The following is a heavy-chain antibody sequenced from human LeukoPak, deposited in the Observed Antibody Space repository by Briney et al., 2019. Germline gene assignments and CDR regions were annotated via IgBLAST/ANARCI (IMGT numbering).Heavy chain of an antibody. Sequence: GGSLRLSCAASGFTFNSYWMHWVRQAPGKGLVWVSGINNDGSGTNYADSVKGRFTISRDNAKNTLYLQMNSLRAEDTAVYYCSRGGLYGSVDYWGQGTLVTVSS. CDR3: SRGGLYGSVDY. D-gene: IGHD4-17*01. V-gene: IGHV3-74*01. CDR2: INNDGSGT. J-gene: IGHJ4*02. CDR1: GFTFNSYW.